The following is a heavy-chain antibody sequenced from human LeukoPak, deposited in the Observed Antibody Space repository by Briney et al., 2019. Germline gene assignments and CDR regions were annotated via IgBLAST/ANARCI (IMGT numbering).Heavy chain of an antibody. CDR3: ARCYDNFDVALDI. J-gene: IGHJ3*02. CDR1: GYSFTSYY. Sequence: ASVKVSCKASGYSFTSYYIHWVRQAPGQGLEWPGIINCSGGGTSYAQKFQGRVTMTRDTSTRTVYMELSSLRSEDTAVYYCARCYDNFDVALDIWSQGTMVTVSS. CDR2: INCSGGGT. D-gene: IGHD3-9*01. V-gene: IGHV1-46*01.